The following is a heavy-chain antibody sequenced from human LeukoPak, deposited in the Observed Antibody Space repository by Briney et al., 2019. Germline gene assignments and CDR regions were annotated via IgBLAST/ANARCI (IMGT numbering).Heavy chain of an antibody. D-gene: IGHD6-13*01. V-gene: IGHV3-74*01. CDR1: GFTFRNYW. Sequence: AGSLRLSCAASGFTFRNYWMHWVRHAPGKGRVWVSRINRDGSSTIYADSVKGRFTSSRDNDKNTLYLEMSSLRAEDTAVYYCAREGGAAAGTKDFQHWGQGTLVTVSS. J-gene: IGHJ1*01. CDR2: INRDGSST. CDR3: AREGGAAAGTKDFQH.